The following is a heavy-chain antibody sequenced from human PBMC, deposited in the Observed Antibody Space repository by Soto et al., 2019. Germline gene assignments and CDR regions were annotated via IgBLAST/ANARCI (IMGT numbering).Heavy chain of an antibody. CDR1: GYTFTSYD. J-gene: IGHJ5*02. D-gene: IGHD3-10*01. CDR3: ASEPFGDDTGNWFDP. CDR2: MNPNSGNT. Sequence: ASVKVSCKASGYTFTSYDINWVRQATGQGLEWMGWMNPNSGNTGYAQKFQGRVTMTRNTSISTAYMELSSLRSEDTAVYYCASEPFGDDTGNWFDPWGQGTLVTVSS. V-gene: IGHV1-8*01.